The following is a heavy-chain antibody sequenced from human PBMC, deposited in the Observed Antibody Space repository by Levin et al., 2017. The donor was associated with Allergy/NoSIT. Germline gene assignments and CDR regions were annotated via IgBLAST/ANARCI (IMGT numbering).Heavy chain of an antibody. J-gene: IGHJ4*02. CDR3: ARVAGYSYGYYFDY. CDR2: IYLRGRT. Sequence: SQTLSLTCAVSGGSISSGGYSWSWIRQPPGKGLEGIGNIYLRGRTNDNTSLKSRVTMSVDRSKNQFSLKLSYVTAADTAVYYCARVAGYSYGYYFDYWGPGTLVTVSS. V-gene: IGHV4-30-2*01. D-gene: IGHD5-18*01. CDR1: GGSISSGGYS.